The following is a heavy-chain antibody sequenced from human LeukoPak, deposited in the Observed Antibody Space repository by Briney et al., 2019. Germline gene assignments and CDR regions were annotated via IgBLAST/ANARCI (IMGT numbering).Heavy chain of an antibody. D-gene: IGHD2-2*01. CDR1: GFTFSSYA. CDR2: IGSSSSYI. CDR3: ARHAGHCSGPSCPPSDAFDF. Sequence: GGSLRLSCAASGFTFSSYAMNWVRQAPGRGLEGVSSIGSSSSYISYADSVKGRFTISRGNAKNSLYLQMNSLRAEDTAVYYCARHAGHCSGPSCPPSDAFDFWGQGTMVTVSS. J-gene: IGHJ3*01. V-gene: IGHV3-21*01.